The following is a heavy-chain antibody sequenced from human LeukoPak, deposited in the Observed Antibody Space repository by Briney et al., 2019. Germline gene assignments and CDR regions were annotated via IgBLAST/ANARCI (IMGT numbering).Heavy chain of an antibody. V-gene: IGHV4-34*01. CDR2: INHSGST. CDR1: GGSFSGYY. D-gene: IGHD3-10*01. CDR3: ARAFESSGSASCYSC. J-gene: IGHJ4*03. Sequence: PSETLSLTCAVYGGSFSGYYCSWVRQPPGKGLEWVGEINHSGSTNSNPSLKSRVTLSVDTSNSQFSPKVRSVNPADTAVYYCARAFESSGSASCYSCWGHGTLVTVSS.